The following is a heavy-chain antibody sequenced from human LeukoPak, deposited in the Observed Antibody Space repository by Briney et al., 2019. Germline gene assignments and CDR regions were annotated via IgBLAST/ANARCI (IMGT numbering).Heavy chain of an antibody. CDR3: ARSLFGVASNWFDP. J-gene: IGHJ5*02. CDR1: GYSISSGYY. CDR2: IYHSGST. Sequence: SETLSLTCTVSGYSISSGYYWGWIRQPPGKGLEWIGSIYHSGSTYYNPSLKSRVTISVDTSKNQFSLKLSSVTAADTAVYYCARSLFGVASNWFDPWGQGTLVTVSS. D-gene: IGHD3-3*01. V-gene: IGHV4-38-2*02.